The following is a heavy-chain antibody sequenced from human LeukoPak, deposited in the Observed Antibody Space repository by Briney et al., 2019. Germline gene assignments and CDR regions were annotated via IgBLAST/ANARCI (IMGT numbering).Heavy chain of an antibody. Sequence: SETLSLTCTVSGGFISSSSYYWGWIRQPPGKGLEWIGSIYYSGSTYYNPSLKSRVTISVDTSKNQFSLKLSSVTAADTAVYYCAREILEYDSSGYFDYWGQGTLVTVSS. CDR2: IYYSGST. V-gene: IGHV4-39*07. D-gene: IGHD3-22*01. CDR3: AREILEYDSSGYFDY. J-gene: IGHJ4*02. CDR1: GGFISSSSYY.